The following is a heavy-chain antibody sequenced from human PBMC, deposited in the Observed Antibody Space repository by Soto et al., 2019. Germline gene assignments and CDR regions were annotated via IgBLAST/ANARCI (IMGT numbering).Heavy chain of an antibody. CDR3: ACDNWNDGGYY. CDR1: GYTYTSYP. V-gene: IGHV1-3*01. D-gene: IGHD1-20*01. CDR2: INAGNGNT. Sequence: ASVKVSRTASGYTYTSYPMHWVRHDPGQRLEWMGWINAGNGNTKYSQKFQGRVTITRDTSASTAYMELSSLRSEDTAVYYCACDNWNDGGYYWGQGTLVTVSS. J-gene: IGHJ4*02.